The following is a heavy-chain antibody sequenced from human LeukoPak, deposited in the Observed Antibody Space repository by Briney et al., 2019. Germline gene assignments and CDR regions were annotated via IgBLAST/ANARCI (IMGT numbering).Heavy chain of an antibody. V-gene: IGHV7-4-1*02. Sequence: ASVKVSCKASRYTFTNYAMNWVRQAPGQGLEWMGWINTNTGNPTYTQGFTGRFVFSLDTSVSTAYLQISSLKAEDTAVYYCARDISDYVWGSYRYTGPFFDYWGQGTLVTVSS. CDR3: ARDISDYVWGSYRYTGPFFDY. CDR1: RYTFTNYA. CDR2: INTNTGNP. J-gene: IGHJ4*02. D-gene: IGHD3-16*02.